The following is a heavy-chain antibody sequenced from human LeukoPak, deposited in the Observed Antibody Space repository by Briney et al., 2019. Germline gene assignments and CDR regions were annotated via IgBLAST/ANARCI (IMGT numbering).Heavy chain of an antibody. D-gene: IGHD3-10*01. Sequence: GGSLRLSCSASGFNFSTYSMYWVRQAPGKGLESVAGISSNGAFTYYADSVKGRFTISRDNSKNSLYLQMSSLRAEDTAVYYCARASLFTMVRGDAFDIWGQGTMVTVSS. CDR2: ISSNGAFT. V-gene: IGHV3-64D*09. CDR1: GFNFSTYS. J-gene: IGHJ3*02. CDR3: ARASLFTMVRGDAFDI.